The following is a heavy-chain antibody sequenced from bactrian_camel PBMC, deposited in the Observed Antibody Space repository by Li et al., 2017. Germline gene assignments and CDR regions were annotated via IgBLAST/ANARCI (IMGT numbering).Heavy chain of an antibody. CDR3: AGDGSVLYWSFY. J-gene: IGHJ4*01. CDR1: RLFPDDAD. V-gene: IGHV3S60*01. D-gene: IGHD1*01. CDR2: LGFDGRT. Sequence: VQLVESGGGLVQPGGSLRLSCTASRLFPDDADMGWYRQAPGNDCELVASLGFDGRTYYADSVKGRFTISLDKAKNTVYLQMNSLKSEDTAVYYCAGDGSVLYWSFYWGQGTQVTVS.